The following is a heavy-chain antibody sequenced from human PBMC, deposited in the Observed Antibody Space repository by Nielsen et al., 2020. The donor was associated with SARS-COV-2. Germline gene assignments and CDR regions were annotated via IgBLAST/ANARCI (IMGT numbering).Heavy chain of an antibody. Sequence: ASVKVSCKASGYTFTSYGISWVRQAPGQGLEWMGWISAYNGNTNYAQKLQGRVTMTTDTSTSTAYMELRSLRSDDTAVYYCARTPESSQLLSWSFDLWGRGTLVTVSS. CDR3: ARTPESSQLLSWSFDL. V-gene: IGHV1-18*01. CDR2: ISAYNGNT. J-gene: IGHJ2*01. CDR1: GYTFTSYG. D-gene: IGHD2-2*01.